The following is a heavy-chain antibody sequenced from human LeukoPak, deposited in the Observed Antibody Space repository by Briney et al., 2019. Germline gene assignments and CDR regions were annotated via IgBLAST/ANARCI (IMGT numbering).Heavy chain of an antibody. J-gene: IGHJ6*02. CDR3: VRDVSRRIGMDV. Sequence: GGSLRLSCLASGFSFNSYTMNWVREAPGKGLEWVSTISPVSSYTWYAESVKGRFTISRDNPKNPLYLQMDSLRAEDTAVYYCVRDVSRRIGMDVWGQGTTVTVSS. CDR1: GFSFNSYT. V-gene: IGHV3-21*01. D-gene: IGHD2/OR15-2a*01. CDR2: ISPVSSYT.